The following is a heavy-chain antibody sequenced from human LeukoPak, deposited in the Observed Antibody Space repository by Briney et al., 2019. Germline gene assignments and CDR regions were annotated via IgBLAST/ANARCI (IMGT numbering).Heavy chain of an antibody. D-gene: IGHD6-13*01. CDR1: GGSFSGYH. CDR3: AAGRYSSSWVPEYYFDY. J-gene: IGHJ4*02. Sequence: PSETLSLTCAVYGGSFSGYHWSWIRQPPGKGLEWIGEINHRGSTNYNPSLKSRVTISVDTSKNQFSLKLSSVTAADTAVYYCAAGRYSSSWVPEYYFDYWGQGTLVTVSS. CDR2: INHRGST. V-gene: IGHV4-34*01.